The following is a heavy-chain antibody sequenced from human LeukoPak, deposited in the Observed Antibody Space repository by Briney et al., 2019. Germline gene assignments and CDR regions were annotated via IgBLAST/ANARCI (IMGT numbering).Heavy chain of an antibody. CDR1: GYSISSGYY. CDR2: IYHSGST. Sequence: PSETLSLTCTVSGYSISSGYYWGWIRQPPGKGLEWIGSIYHSGSTYYNPSLKSRVTISVDTFKNQFSLKLSSVTAADTAVYYCARTAAAADPEYYFDYWGQGTLVTVSS. D-gene: IGHD6-13*01. J-gene: IGHJ4*02. CDR3: ARTAAAADPEYYFDY. V-gene: IGHV4-38-2*02.